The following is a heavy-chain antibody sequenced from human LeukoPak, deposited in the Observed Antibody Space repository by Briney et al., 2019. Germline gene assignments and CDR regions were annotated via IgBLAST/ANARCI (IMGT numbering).Heavy chain of an antibody. CDR2: IYYSGST. CDR1: GGSISSSNW. CDR3: ARTYYDILTGYYIVYYYYGMDV. Sequence: SEALSLTCAVSGGSISSSNWWSWVRQPPGKGLEWIGYIYYSGSTNYNPSLKSRVTISVDTSKNQFSLKLSSVTAADTAVYYCARTYYDILTGYYIVYYYYGMDVWGQGTTVTVSS. D-gene: IGHD3-9*01. V-gene: IGHV4-4*02. J-gene: IGHJ6*02.